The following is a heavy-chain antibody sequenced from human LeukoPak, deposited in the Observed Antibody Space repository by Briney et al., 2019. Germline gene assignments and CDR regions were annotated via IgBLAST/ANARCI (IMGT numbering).Heavy chain of an antibody. Sequence: SETLSLTCTVSGVSMSTYYWSWIRQPPGKGLEWIGYVYYDGNNDYNPSLKSRVTTSIDTSKKQFSLKLTSVTAADTAVYYCARVKDDNNYDRAFDIWGQGTMVTVSS. V-gene: IGHV4-59*01. J-gene: IGHJ3*02. CDR2: VYYDGNN. CDR1: GVSMSTYY. CDR3: ARVKDDNNYDRAFDI. D-gene: IGHD5-24*01.